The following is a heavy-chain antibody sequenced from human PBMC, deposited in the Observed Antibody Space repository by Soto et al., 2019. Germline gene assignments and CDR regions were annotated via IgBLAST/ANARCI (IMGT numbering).Heavy chain of an antibody. J-gene: IGHJ3*02. Sequence: ASVKVSCKASGYTFTGYYMHWVRQAPGQGLEWMGWINPNSGGTNYAQKFQGRVTMTRDTSISTAYMELSRLRSDDTAVYYCAGGKGTSNYYDSSGYYYGAFDIWGQGTMVTVSS. D-gene: IGHD3-22*01. CDR1: GYTFTGYY. CDR3: AGGKGTSNYYDSSGYYYGAFDI. V-gene: IGHV1-2*02. CDR2: INPNSGGT.